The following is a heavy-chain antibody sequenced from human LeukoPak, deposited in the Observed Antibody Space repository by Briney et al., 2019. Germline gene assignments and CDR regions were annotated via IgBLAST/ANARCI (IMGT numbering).Heavy chain of an antibody. J-gene: IGHJ4*02. D-gene: IGHD2-15*01. CDR3: ASQWYYFDY. V-gene: IGHV4-39*01. Sequence: SETLSLTXTVSGGSISSSSYYWGWIRQPPGKGLEWIGSIYYSGGTYYNPSLKSRVTISVDTSKNQFSLKLSSVTAADTAVYYCASQWYYFDYWGQGTLVTVSS. CDR2: IYYSGGT. CDR1: GGSISSSSYY.